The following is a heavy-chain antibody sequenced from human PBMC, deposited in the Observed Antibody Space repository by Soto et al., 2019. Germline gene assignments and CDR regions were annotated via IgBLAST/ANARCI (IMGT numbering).Heavy chain of an antibody. Sequence: QVQLQESGPGLVKPSQTLSLTCTVSGGSISSGGYYWSWIRQHPGKGLEWIGYIYYSGSTYYNPSLKSRVTISVDTSKNQFSLKLSSVTAADTAVYYCARAFVVVVAGESNYFDYWGQGTLVTVSS. V-gene: IGHV4-31*03. J-gene: IGHJ4*02. CDR2: IYYSGST. D-gene: IGHD2-15*01. CDR3: ARAFVVVVAGESNYFDY. CDR1: GGSISSGGYY.